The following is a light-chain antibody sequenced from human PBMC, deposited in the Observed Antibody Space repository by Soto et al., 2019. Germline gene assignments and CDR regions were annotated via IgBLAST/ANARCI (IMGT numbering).Light chain of an antibody. CDR3: NSYTGGSPQYV. CDR1: SSDVGGYNY. J-gene: IGLJ1*01. CDR2: EVS. V-gene: IGLV2-14*01. Sequence: QSALTQPASVSGSPGQSITISCTGTSSDVGGYNYVSWYQQFPGKAPKLMIYEVSNRPSGVSNRFSGSKSGNTASLTTSGLQAEDEADYYCNSYTGGSPQYVFGTGTKVTV.